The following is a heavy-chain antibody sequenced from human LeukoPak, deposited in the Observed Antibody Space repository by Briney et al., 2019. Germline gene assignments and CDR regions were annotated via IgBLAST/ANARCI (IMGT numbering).Heavy chain of an antibody. Sequence: TGGSLRLFCTVSGFTVSSNSMSWVRQAPGKGLEWVSFIYSDNTHYSDSVKGRFTFSRDNSKNTLYLQMNSLRAEDTAVYYCARAPHYYYDSSDYPRSYFDSWGQGTLVTVSS. CDR2: IYSDNT. D-gene: IGHD3-22*01. CDR1: GFTVSSNS. V-gene: IGHV3-66*03. CDR3: ARAPHYYYDSSDYPRSYFDS. J-gene: IGHJ4*02.